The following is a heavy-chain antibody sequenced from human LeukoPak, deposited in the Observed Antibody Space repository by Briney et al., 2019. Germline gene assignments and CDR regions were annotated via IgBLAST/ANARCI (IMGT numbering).Heavy chain of an antibody. Sequence: SVKVSCKASGGTFSSYAISWVRQAPGQGLEWMGGIIPIFGTANYAQKFQGRVTITTDESTSTAYMELSSLRSEDTAVYYCARGQFRGGCKDYYYYMDVWGKGTTVTVSS. CDR1: GGTFSSYA. J-gene: IGHJ6*03. D-gene: IGHD6-19*01. V-gene: IGHV1-69*05. CDR3: ARGQFRGGCKDYYYYMDV. CDR2: IIPIFGTA.